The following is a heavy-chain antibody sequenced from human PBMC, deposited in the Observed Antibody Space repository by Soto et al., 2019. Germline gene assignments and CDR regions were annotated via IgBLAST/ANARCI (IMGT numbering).Heavy chain of an antibody. CDR2: IWYDGSNK. CDR1: GFTISTHG. V-gene: IGHV3-33*01. Sequence: QVQLVESGGGVVQPGTSLRLSCAASGFTISTHGMHWVRQAPGKGLEWVANIWYDGSNKFYADSVKGRFTISKDNSKNTLYVEMNSLRAEDPAVYYCAAATTWNFHFQYWGQGTQVTVSS. J-gene: IGHJ4*02. D-gene: IGHD1-7*01. CDR3: AAATTWNFHFQY.